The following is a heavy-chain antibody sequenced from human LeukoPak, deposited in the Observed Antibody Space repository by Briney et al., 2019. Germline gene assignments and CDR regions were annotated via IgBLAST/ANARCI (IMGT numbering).Heavy chain of an antibody. CDR3: ARHDNWDDDYFYYYIDV. CDR2: IYYSGST. CDR1: SGSISSSTYY. V-gene: IGHV4-39*01. Sequence: SETLSLTCTVSSGSISSSTYYWGWIRQPPGKGLEWIGSIYYSGSTYYSPSLKSRLTISVDTSKNQFSLKLSSVTAADTAVYYCARHDNWDDDYFYYYIDVWGKGTTVTVSS. J-gene: IGHJ6*03. D-gene: IGHD1-20*01.